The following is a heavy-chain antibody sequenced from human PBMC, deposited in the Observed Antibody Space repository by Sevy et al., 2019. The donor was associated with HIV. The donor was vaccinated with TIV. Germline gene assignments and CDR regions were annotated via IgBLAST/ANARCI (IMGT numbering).Heavy chain of an antibody. D-gene: IGHD3-22*01. J-gene: IGHJ4*02. CDR1: GFTFSDYY. V-gene: IGHV3-11*01. CDR2: IRSSDEAI. Sequence: GGSLRLSCAASGFTFSDYYMSWIRQPPGKGLEWVSYIRSSDEAIFYADSVKGRFTISRDNARNSLYLQMNSLRAEDTAVYCCARVPESYDSTGYYLGPQYYFDYWGQGTLVTVSS. CDR3: ARVPESYDSTGYYLGPQYYFDY.